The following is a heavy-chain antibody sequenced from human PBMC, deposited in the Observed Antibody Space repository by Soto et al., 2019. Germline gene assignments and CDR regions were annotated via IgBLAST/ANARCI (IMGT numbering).Heavy chain of an antibody. Sequence: QVQLVQSGAEVKKPGASVKVSCKASGYTFTSYGISWVRQAPGQGLEWMGWISAYNGNTNYAQKLQGRVTMTTDTATSTDYMELRSLTSDDTAVYDCARESEYSSSSEPGYCDYGMDVWGQGTTVTVSS. CDR2: ISAYNGNT. CDR3: ARESEYSSSSEPGYCDYGMDV. CDR1: GYTFTSYG. V-gene: IGHV1-18*04. J-gene: IGHJ6*02. D-gene: IGHD6-6*01.